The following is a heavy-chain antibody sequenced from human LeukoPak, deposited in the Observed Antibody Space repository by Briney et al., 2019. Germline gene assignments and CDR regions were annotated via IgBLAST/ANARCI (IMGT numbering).Heavy chain of an antibody. CDR1: GYTFTGYY. J-gene: IGHJ4*02. CDR2: INPNSGGT. V-gene: IGHV1-2*02. Sequence: ASVKVSCKASGYTFTGYYMHWVRQAPGQGLGWMGVINPNSGGTNYAQKFQGRVTMTRDTSISTAFMELSSLRSDDTAVYFCARGQSNWGQGTLVTVST. CDR3: ARGQSN.